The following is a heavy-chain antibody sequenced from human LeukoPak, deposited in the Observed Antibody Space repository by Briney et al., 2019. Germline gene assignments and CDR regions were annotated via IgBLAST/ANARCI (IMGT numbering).Heavy chain of an antibody. CDR3: AKDRSYYDSGGYRNFDY. V-gene: IGHV3-23*01. CDR1: GFTFSSYM. CDR2: ISGSGGST. J-gene: IGHJ4*02. D-gene: IGHD3-22*01. Sequence: GGSLRLSCAASGFTFSSYMMSWVRQAPGKGLEWVSAISGSGGSTYYADSVKGRFTISRDNSENTLSLQMNSPRAEDTAVYYCAKDRSYYDSGGYRNFDYWGQGTLVTVSS.